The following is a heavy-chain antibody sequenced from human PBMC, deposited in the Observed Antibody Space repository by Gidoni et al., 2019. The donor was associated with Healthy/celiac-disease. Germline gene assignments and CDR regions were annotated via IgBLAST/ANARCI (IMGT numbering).Heavy chain of an antibody. CDR3: TTRFYGDYKADLYYYYYGMDV. Sequence: EVQLVESGGGLVKPGGSLRLSCAASGFTFSNAWMSWVRQAPGKGLEWVGRIKSKTEGGTTDYAAPVKGRFTISRDDSKNTLYLQMNSLKTEDTAVYYCTTRFYGDYKADLYYYYYGMDVWGQGTTVTVSS. D-gene: IGHD4-17*01. V-gene: IGHV3-15*01. J-gene: IGHJ6*02. CDR1: GFTFSNAW. CDR2: IKSKTEGGTT.